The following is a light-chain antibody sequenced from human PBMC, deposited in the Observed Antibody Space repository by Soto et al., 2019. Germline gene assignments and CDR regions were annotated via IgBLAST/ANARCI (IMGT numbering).Light chain of an antibody. CDR1: QNIKDNY. CDR2: GAS. V-gene: IGKV3-20*01. J-gene: IGKJ1*01. Sequence: EDVLTQSPGTLSLSPRQRATLSCRASQNIKDNYLAWYQQKPGQAPRLLIYGASNRATGIPDRFSGSGSGTDFTLTISRLEPEDFAVYYCQQYGSSGTFGQGTKVDI. CDR3: QQYGSSGT.